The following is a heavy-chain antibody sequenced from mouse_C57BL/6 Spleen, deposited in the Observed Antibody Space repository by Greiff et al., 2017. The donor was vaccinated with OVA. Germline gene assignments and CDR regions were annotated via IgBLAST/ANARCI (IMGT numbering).Heavy chain of an antibody. CDR1: GYSFTDYN. D-gene: IGHD2-4*01. V-gene: IGHV1-39*01. J-gene: IGHJ1*03. CDR3: ARECGYDYYWYFDV. CDR2: INPDYGTT. Sequence: VQLQQSGPELVKPGASVKISCKASGYSFTDYNMNWVTQSTGTSLEWIGVINPDYGTTSYNQKFKGKATLTVDTYSRPAYMQLNSLTSEDSAVYYDARECGYDYYWYFDVWGTGTTVTVSS.